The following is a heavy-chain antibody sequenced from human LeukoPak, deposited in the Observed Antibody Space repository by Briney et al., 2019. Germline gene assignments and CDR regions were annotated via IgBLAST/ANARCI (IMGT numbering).Heavy chain of an antibody. Sequence: SETLSLTCTVSGGSTSSYYWSWIRQPAGKGLEWIGRIYTSGSTNYNPSLKSRVTMSVDTSKNQFSLKLSSVTAADTAVYYCARDFWSGYYTTHYYYMDVWGKGTTVTVSS. CDR1: GGSTSSYY. CDR3: ARDFWSGYYTTHYYYMDV. V-gene: IGHV4-4*07. J-gene: IGHJ6*03. CDR2: IYTSGST. D-gene: IGHD3-3*01.